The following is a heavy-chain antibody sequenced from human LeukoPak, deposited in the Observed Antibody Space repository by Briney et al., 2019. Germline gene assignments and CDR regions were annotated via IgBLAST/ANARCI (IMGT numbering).Heavy chain of an antibody. Sequence: SETLSLTCTVSGYSISSGYYWGWIRQPPGKGLEWIGSIYHSGSTYYNPSLKSRVTISVDTSKNQFSLKLSSVTAADTAVYYCARGYSSDLDAFDIWGQGTMVTVSS. V-gene: IGHV4-38-2*02. CDR2: IYHSGST. D-gene: IGHD2-15*01. CDR1: GYSISSGYY. J-gene: IGHJ3*02. CDR3: ARGYSSDLDAFDI.